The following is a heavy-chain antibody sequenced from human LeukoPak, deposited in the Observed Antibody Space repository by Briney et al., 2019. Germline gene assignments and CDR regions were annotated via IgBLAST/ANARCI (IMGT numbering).Heavy chain of an antibody. J-gene: IGHJ4*02. CDR3: ARVSRGSSAGLRY. D-gene: IGHD1-26*01. Sequence: GGSLRLSCAASGFTFSSYSMNWVRQAPGKGLEWVSSLSSSSSYIYYADSVKGRFTISRDNAKNSLYLQMNSLRAEDTAVYYCARVSRGSSAGLRYWGQGTLVTVSS. V-gene: IGHV3-21*01. CDR1: GFTFSSYS. CDR2: LSSSSSYI.